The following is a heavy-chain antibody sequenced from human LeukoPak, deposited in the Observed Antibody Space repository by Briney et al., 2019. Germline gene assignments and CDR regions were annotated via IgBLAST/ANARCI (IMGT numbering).Heavy chain of an antibody. V-gene: IGHV4-34*01. CDR2: INHSGST. Sequence: PSETLSLTCAVYGGSFSGYYWSWIRQPPGKGLEWIGEINHSGSTNYNPSVTSRVTISVDTSKNRFSLKLNSMAAADTAVYYCASGLWFGELLRWGQGTLVSVAS. J-gene: IGHJ4*02. D-gene: IGHD3-10*01. CDR3: ASGLWFGELLR. CDR1: GGSFSGYY.